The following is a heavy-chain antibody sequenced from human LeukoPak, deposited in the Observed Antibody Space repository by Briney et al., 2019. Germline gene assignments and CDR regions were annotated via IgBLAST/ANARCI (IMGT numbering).Heavy chain of an antibody. V-gene: IGHV3-53*01. CDR2: IYTSGST. CDR3: WSPSEYSDYGWPLFDY. J-gene: IGHJ4*02. D-gene: IGHD5-12*01. Sequence: GGSLRPSCAASGSSVSSNYMSCVRQPPGEGLEWVSVIYTSGSTYYADSVKGRFTISRDNSKNTLYLQMNSLRAEDTAVYYCWSPSEYSDYGWPLFDYWGQRTLDSVPT. CDR1: GSSVSSNY.